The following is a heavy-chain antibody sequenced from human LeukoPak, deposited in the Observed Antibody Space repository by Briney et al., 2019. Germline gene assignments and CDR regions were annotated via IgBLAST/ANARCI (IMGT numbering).Heavy chain of an antibody. Sequence: GGSLRLSCAGSGFTFGGYGMHWFRQTPGKGLEWVSVIAYDGSRAFYADSVKGRFTISRDNSKNTMSVQMDDLRAEDTAVYYCTRYNNDHFDYWGQGTLVTVSS. CDR3: TRYNNDHFDY. CDR2: IAYDGSRA. V-gene: IGHV3-33*05. CDR1: GFTFGGYG. J-gene: IGHJ4*02. D-gene: IGHD1-14*01.